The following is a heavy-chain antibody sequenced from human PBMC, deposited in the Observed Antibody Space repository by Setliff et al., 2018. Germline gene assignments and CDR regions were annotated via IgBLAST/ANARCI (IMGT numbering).Heavy chain of an antibody. Sequence: SETLSLTCAVYGASFSGDNYWSWIRQPPGKGLEWLGYIYYSGSAYYNPSLKSRLTISVDTSKNQFSLKLNSVTAADTAMYYCARCDYGFWRAIDYWGQGTLVTVSS. CDR1: GASFSGDNY. J-gene: IGHJ4*02. CDR3: ARCDYGFWRAIDY. D-gene: IGHD3-3*01. V-gene: IGHV4-30-4*08. CDR2: IYYSGSA.